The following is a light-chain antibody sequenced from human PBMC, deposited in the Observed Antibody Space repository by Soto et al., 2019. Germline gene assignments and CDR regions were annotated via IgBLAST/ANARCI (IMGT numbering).Light chain of an antibody. J-gene: IGLJ2*01. Sequence: QSVLTQPPSASGTPGQRVTISCFGSSSNIGSNYVYWYQQLPGTAPKLLIYRNNQRPSGVPDRFSGSKSGTSASLAISGLRSEDEADYYCAAWDDSLSGVVFGGGTTLTVL. CDR2: RNN. CDR1: SSNIGSNY. V-gene: IGLV1-47*01. CDR3: AAWDDSLSGVV.